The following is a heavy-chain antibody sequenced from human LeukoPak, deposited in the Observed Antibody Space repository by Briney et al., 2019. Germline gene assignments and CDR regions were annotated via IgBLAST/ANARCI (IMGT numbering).Heavy chain of an antibody. CDR1: GYTFINNW. CDR2: INPTGTTT. D-gene: IGHD6-19*01. CDR3: ARRAVGNSYYYSMDV. J-gene: IGHJ6*03. Sequence: ASVKVSCKASGYTFINNWMHWVRQAPGQGLEWVGLINPTGTTTLYAQKFQGRVTLTRDMSTSTDYMELRSLKSEDTAVYYCARRAVGNSYYYSMDVWGKGTTVTVSS. V-gene: IGHV1-46*01.